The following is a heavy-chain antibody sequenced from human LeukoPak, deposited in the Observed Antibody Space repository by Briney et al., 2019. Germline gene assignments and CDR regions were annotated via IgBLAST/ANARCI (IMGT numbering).Heavy chain of an antibody. D-gene: IGHD6-13*01. CDR1: GRSFSGYY. V-gene: IGHV4-59*10. Sequence: SETLSLTCAVYGRSFSGYYWGWIRQPPGKGLEWIGRIDTSGNTNYKPSLKSRVTMSVDTSKNQFSLKLSSVTAADTAVYYCARVSSSWYQDWYFDLWGRGTLVTVSS. J-gene: IGHJ2*01. CDR3: ARVSSSWYQDWYFDL. CDR2: IDTSGNT.